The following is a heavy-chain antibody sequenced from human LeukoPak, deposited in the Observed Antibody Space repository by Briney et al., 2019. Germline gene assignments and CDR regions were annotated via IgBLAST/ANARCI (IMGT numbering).Heavy chain of an antibody. J-gene: IGHJ6*02. CDR3: ARVVPAAIDYYYGMDV. V-gene: IGHV4-61*05. CDR1: GVSISSSSYY. Sequence: SETLSLTCTVSGVSISSSSYYWGWIRQPPGKGLEWIGYIYYTGSTNYNPSLKSRVTISVDTSKNQFSLKLSSVTAADTAVYCCARVVPAAIDYYYGMDVWGQGTTVTVSS. CDR2: IYYTGST. D-gene: IGHD2-2*02.